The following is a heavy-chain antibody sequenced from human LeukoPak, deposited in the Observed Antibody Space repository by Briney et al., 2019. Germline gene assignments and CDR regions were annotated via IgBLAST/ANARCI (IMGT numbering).Heavy chain of an antibody. CDR1: GGSISSYY. V-gene: IGHV4-59*01. D-gene: IGHD5-18*01. J-gene: IGHJ4*02. CDR3: ARGDTAMVTIY. Sequence: SETLSLTCTVSGGSISSYYWSWIRQPPGKGLEWIGYIYYSGSTNYNPSLKSRVTISVDTSKNQSSLKLSSVTAADTAVYYCARGDTAMVTIYWGQGTLVTVSS. CDR2: IYYSGST.